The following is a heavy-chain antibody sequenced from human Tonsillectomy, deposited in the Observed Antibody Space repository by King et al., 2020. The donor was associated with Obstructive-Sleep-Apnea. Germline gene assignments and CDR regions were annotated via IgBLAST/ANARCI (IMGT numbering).Heavy chain of an antibody. Sequence: QLQLQESGPGLVKPSETLSLTCTVSGGSISSNTYYWSWIRQPPGKGLEWIGSIYYSGSTYYNPSLKSRVTMSVDTSKNQLSLKLSSVTAADTAVYYCAREGRWLQFRGDDYWGQGTLVTVSS. CDR3: AREGRWLQFRGDDY. CDR1: GGSISSNTYY. J-gene: IGHJ4*02. CDR2: IYYSGST. D-gene: IGHD5-24*01. V-gene: IGHV4-39*07.